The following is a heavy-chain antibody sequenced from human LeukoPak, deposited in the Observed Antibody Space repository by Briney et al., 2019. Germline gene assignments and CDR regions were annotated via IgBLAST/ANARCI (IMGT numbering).Heavy chain of an antibody. Sequence: GGSLRLSCAASGFTFLTYSMNWVRQAPGKGLEWVSYISSSGSTIHYADSVKGRFTISRDNAKNSLYLQMNSLRAEDTAVYYCARELQDYYGSGSYFPYWGQGTLVTVSS. J-gene: IGHJ4*02. CDR1: GFTFLTYS. D-gene: IGHD3-10*01. CDR2: ISSSGSTI. CDR3: ARELQDYYGSGSYFPY. V-gene: IGHV3-48*04.